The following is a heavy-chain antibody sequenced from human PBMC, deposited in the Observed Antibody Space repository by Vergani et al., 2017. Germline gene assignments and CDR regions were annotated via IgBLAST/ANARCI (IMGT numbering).Heavy chain of an antibody. D-gene: IGHD5-18*01. J-gene: IGHJ4*02. CDR3: AHLANVDTAMAN. V-gene: IGHV2-5*01. CDR1: GFSLSTSGVG. Sequence: QITLKESGPTLVKPTQTLTLTCTFSGFSLSTSGVGVGWIRQPPGKALEWLALIYWNDDKRYSASLKSRLTITKDTSKNQVVLTMTNMDPVDTATYYCAHLANVDTAMANWGQGTLVTVSS. CDR2: IYWNDDK.